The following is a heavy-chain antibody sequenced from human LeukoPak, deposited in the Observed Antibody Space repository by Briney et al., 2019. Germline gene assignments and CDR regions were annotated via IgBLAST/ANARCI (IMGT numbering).Heavy chain of an antibody. J-gene: IGHJ4*02. CDR2: MNPNSGNT. CDR3: ARIRITMVRGVIISTDFDY. V-gene: IGHV1-8*03. D-gene: IGHD3-10*01. Sequence: ASVKVSCKASGYTFTSYDINWVRQATGQGLEWMGWMNPNSGNTGYAQKFQGRVTITRNTSISTAYMELSSLRSEDTAVYYCARIRITMVRGVIISTDFDYWGQGTLVTVSS. CDR1: GYTFTSYD.